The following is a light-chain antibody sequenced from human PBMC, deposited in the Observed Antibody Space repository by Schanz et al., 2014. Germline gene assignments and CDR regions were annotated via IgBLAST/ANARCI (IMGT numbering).Light chain of an antibody. J-gene: IGKJ5*01. Sequence: DIQMTQSPSSLSASVGDRVTITCQASQDISNYLNWYQQKPGKAPRLLIYAASVLQSGVPSRFSGSGSGTDFTLTITSLQPEDFATYYCQQSHSNPITFAQGTRLEIK. CDR1: QDISNY. CDR3: QQSHSNPIT. V-gene: IGKV1-39*01. CDR2: AAS.